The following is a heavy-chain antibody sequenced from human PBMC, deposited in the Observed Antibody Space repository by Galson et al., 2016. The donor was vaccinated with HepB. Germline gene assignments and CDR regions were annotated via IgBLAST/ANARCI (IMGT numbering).Heavy chain of an antibody. CDR3: AKIGQRTPHPDY. Sequence: SLRLSCAASGFSFNNYAMGWVRQTPGKGLEWVSDIRGSGGGATYADSVMGRFTISRDNSKNTLYLQMNSLRAEDTAVYYCAKIGQRTPHPDYWGQGTLVTVSS. CDR1: GFSFNNYA. V-gene: IGHV3-23*01. J-gene: IGHJ4*02. CDR2: IRGSGGGA.